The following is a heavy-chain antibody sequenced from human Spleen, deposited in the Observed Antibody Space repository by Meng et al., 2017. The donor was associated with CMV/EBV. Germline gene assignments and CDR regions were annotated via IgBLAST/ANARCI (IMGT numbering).Heavy chain of an antibody. CDR3: ARLDEPFYNYGLDV. CDR1: GFTFNTYT. CDR2: ISYDGSNK. J-gene: IGHJ6*02. D-gene: IGHD1-1*01. Sequence: GGSLRLSCAASGFTFNTYTMHWVRQAPGKGLEWVAVISYDGSNKYYADSVKGRFTISRDSSKKTLYLQMSSLRLEDTAVYYCARLDEPFYNYGLDVWGQGATVTVSS. V-gene: IGHV3-30-3*01.